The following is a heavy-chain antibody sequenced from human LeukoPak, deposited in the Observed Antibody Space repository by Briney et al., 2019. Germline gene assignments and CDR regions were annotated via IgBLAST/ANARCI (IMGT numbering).Heavy chain of an antibody. CDR2: INPNSGGT. Sequence: ASVKVSCKASGYTFTGYYMHWVRQAPGQGLEWMGWINPNSGGTNYAQKFQGRVTMTRDTSISTAYMELSRLRSDDTAVYYCARDLGDILTHQGLGMDVWGKGTTVTISS. V-gene: IGHV1-2*02. CDR1: GYTFTGYY. D-gene: IGHD3-9*01. J-gene: IGHJ6*04. CDR3: ARDLGDILTHQGLGMDV.